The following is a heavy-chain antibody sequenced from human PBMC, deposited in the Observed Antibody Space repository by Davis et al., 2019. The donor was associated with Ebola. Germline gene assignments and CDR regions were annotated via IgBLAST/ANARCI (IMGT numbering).Heavy chain of an antibody. Sequence: GESLKISCAASGFTFDDYGMSWVRQAPGKGLEWVSGINWNGGSTGYADSVKGRFTISRDNAKKSLYLQMNSLRAEDTALYHCARDLVVVVPAASWFDPWGQGTLVTVSS. CDR2: INWNGGST. V-gene: IGHV3-20*01. J-gene: IGHJ5*02. D-gene: IGHD2-2*01. CDR3: ARDLVVVVPAASWFDP. CDR1: GFTFDDYG.